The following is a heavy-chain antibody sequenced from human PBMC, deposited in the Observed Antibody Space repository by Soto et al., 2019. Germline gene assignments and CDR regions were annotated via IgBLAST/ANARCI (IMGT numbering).Heavy chain of an antibody. CDR1: GGAISSGGYY. Sequence: QVPLQESGPGLVKPSQTLSLTCTVSGGAISSGGYYWSWIRQHQGKGLEWIGYSYNSGSTYYNPSLQSRVTISADTSNTQFALKSSSLTAADTAVYCFAIAPAPWGAGTLVTVSS. V-gene: IGHV4-31*03. J-gene: IGHJ5*02. CDR2: SYNSGST. CDR3: AIAPAP.